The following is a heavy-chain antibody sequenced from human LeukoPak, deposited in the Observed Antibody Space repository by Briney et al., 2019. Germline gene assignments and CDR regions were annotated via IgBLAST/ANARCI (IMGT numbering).Heavy chain of an antibody. CDR3: ARDSGNYYGSGSYSIDYYFDY. D-gene: IGHD3-10*01. CDR2: INAGNGNT. J-gene: IGHJ4*02. CDR1: GYTLTSYA. V-gene: IGHV1-3*01. Sequence: ASVKVSCKASGYTLTSYAMHWVRQAPGQRLEWMGWINAGNGNTKYSQKFQGRVTITRDTSASTAYMELSSLRSEDTAVYYCARDSGNYYGSGSYSIDYYFDYWGQGTLVTVSS.